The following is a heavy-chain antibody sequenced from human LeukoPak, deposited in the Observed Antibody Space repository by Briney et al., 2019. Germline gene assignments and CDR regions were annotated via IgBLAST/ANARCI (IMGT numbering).Heavy chain of an antibody. CDR1: GYTFTSYA. V-gene: IGHV1-3*01. Sequence: ASVKVSCKASGYTFTSYAMHWVRQAPGQRLEWMGWINAGNGNTKYSQKLQGRVTMTTDTSTSTAYMELRSLRSDDTAVYYCARDAGSYSGTFDYWGQGTLVTVSS. CDR3: ARDAGSYSGTFDY. CDR2: INAGNGNT. D-gene: IGHD3-10*01. J-gene: IGHJ4*02.